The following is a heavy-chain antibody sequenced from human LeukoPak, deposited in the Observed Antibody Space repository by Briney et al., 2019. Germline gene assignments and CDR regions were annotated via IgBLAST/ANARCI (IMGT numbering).Heavy chain of an antibody. V-gene: IGHV3-21*01. Sequence: GGSLRLSCAASGFTFSNYGINWVRQAPGKGLEWVSSITSSSSYIYYADSVKGRFTISRDNAKNSLYLQMNSLRAEDTAVYYCATPTGPLYYYYGMDVWGQGTTVTVSS. CDR1: GFTFSNYG. CDR3: ATPTGPLYYYYGMDV. J-gene: IGHJ6*02. CDR2: ITSSSSYI.